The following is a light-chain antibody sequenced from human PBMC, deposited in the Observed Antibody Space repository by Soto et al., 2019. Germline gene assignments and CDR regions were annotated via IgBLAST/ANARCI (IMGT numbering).Light chain of an antibody. J-gene: IGLJ2*01. Sequence: QSALTQPPSASGSPGQSVTISCTGTSSDVGGYNSVSWCQQYPGKAPKLMIYEVSKRPSGVPDRFSGSKSGNTASLTVSGLQAEDEADYYCSSYEGSNKGVVFGGGTKLTVL. V-gene: IGLV2-8*01. CDR3: SSYEGSNKGVV. CDR1: SSDVGGYNS. CDR2: EVS.